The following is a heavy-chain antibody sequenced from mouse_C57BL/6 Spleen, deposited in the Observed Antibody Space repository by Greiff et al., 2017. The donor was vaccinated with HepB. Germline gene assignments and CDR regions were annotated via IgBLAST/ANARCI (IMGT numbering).Heavy chain of an antibody. Sequence: VQLQQSGPELVKPGASVKISCKASGYSFTSYYIHWVKQRPGQGLEWIGWIYPGSGNTKYNEKFKGKATLTADTSSSTAYMQLSSLTSEDSAVYYCARKLDGYYEYFDVWGTGTTVTVSS. CDR3: ARKLDGYYEYFDV. V-gene: IGHV1-66*01. J-gene: IGHJ1*03. CDR2: IYPGSGNT. CDR1: GYSFTSYY. D-gene: IGHD2-3*01.